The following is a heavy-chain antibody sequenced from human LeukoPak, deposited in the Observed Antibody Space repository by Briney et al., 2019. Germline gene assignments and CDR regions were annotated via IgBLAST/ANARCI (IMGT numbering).Heavy chain of an antibody. V-gene: IGHV4-38-2*02. Sequence: SETLSLTCTVSGYSINSGYYWAWIRQPPGKGLEWIGEINHSGSTNYNPSLKSRVTISVDTSKNQFPLKLSSVTAADTAVYYCARHTEYYYDSSGYFDYWGQGTLVTVSS. CDR1: GYSINSGYY. CDR2: INHSGST. J-gene: IGHJ4*02. CDR3: ARHTEYYYDSSGYFDY. D-gene: IGHD3-22*01.